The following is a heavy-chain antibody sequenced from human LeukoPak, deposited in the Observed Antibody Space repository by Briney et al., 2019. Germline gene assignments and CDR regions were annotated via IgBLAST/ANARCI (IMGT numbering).Heavy chain of an antibody. Sequence: SETLSLTCTVSGGSIGSYYWTWIRQPPGEGLEWIGYIYYSGSTNYNPSLKSRATISLDTSKNHFSLNLSSVTAADTAVYYCARGARYCSSTSCFRSYFDYWGQGTLVTVSS. CDR1: GGSIGSYY. CDR2: IYYSGST. V-gene: IGHV4-59*01. J-gene: IGHJ4*02. CDR3: ARGARYCSSTSCFRSYFDY. D-gene: IGHD2-2*01.